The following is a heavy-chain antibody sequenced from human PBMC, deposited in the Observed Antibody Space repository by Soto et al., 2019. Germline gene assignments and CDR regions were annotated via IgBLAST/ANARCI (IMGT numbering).Heavy chain of an antibody. Sequence: SVKVSCNASGYTFTSYAMHWVRLAPGQRLEWMGWINAGNGNTKYSQKFQGRVTITRDTSASTAYMELSSLRSEDTAVYYCARVLVGATPVDYWGQGTLVTVS. D-gene: IGHD1-26*01. V-gene: IGHV1-3*01. J-gene: IGHJ4*02. CDR2: INAGNGNT. CDR1: GYTFTSYA. CDR3: ARVLVGATPVDY.